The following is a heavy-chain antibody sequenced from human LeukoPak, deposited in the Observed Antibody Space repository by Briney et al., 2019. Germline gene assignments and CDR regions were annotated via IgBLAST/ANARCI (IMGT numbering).Heavy chain of an antibody. CDR2: IYYSGNT. J-gene: IGHJ4*02. CDR3: ARDWGYYGSGSYDY. D-gene: IGHD3-10*01. Sequence: PSEALSLTCTVSGGSISSSSHYWAWIRQPPGKGLEWIANIYYSGNTYYNPSLKSRVTISVDMSKNQFSLRVGSLTAADTAVYYCARDWGYYGSGSYDYWGQGTLVTVSS. V-gene: IGHV4-39*07. CDR1: GGSISSSSHY.